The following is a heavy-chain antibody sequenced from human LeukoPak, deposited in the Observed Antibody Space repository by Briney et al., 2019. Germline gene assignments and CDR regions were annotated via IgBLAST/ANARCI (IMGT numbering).Heavy chain of an antibody. D-gene: IGHD2-21*02. CDR3: AREIVVVTAEGYFDY. Sequence: AGGSLRLSCAASGFTFSSYGMHWVRQAPGKGLEWVAFIRYDGSNKYYADSVKGRFTISRDNSKNTLYLQMNSLRAEDSAVYYCAREIVVVTAEGYFDYWGQGTLVTVSS. CDR1: GFTFSSYG. V-gene: IGHV3-30*02. CDR2: IRYDGSNK. J-gene: IGHJ4*02.